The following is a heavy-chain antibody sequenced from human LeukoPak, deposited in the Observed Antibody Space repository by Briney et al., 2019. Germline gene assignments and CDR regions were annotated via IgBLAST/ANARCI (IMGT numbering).Heavy chain of an antibody. CDR2: INPSGGST. D-gene: IGHD1-14*01. CDR1: GYTFTSYY. Sequence: ASVKVSCKASGYTFTSYYMHWVRQAPGQGLEWMGLINPSGGSTSYAQKLQGRVTMTRDTSTSKVYMELSSLRSEDTAVYYCARASGRSPNRDYMDVWGKGTTVTIS. CDR3: ARASGRSPNRDYMDV. V-gene: IGHV1-46*01. J-gene: IGHJ6*03.